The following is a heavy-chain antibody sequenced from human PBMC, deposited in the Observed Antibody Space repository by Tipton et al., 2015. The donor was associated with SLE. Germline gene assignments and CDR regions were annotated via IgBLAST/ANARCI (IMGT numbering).Heavy chain of an antibody. CDR1: GGSITRSGNY. Sequence: TLSLTCTVSGGSITRSGNYWDWIRQPPGKGLEWIGSIYSSGTTYYNPSPKSRVTISVDTSKNQFSLRLSSVTAADTAVYYCARLLTIFGVVNWGQGTLVTVSS. D-gene: IGHD3-3*01. V-gene: IGHV4-39*07. J-gene: IGHJ4*02. CDR3: ARLLTIFGVVN. CDR2: IYSSGTT.